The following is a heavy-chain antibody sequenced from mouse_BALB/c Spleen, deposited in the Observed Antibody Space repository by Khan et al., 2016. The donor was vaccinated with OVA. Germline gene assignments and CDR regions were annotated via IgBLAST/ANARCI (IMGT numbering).Heavy chain of an antibody. D-gene: IGHD4-1*01. CDR2: INSGSTTI. V-gene: IGHV5-17*02. CDR3: ARGNWAY. J-gene: IGHJ2*01. CDR1: GFTFSSFG. Sequence: EVELVESGGGLVQPGGSRKLSCAASGFTFSSFGMHWVRQAPEKGLEWVAYINSGSTTIYYADPVKGRFTFSRDNPKNTLFLQMTSLRSEDTAMYYCARGNWAYWGQGTTLTVSS.